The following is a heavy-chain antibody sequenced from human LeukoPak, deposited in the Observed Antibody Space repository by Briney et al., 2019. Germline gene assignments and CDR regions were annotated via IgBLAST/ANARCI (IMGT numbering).Heavy chain of an antibody. V-gene: IGHV3-23*01. D-gene: IGHD4-11*01. CDR1: GFTFSSYA. CDR3: ARSYSNHLFGMDV. J-gene: IGHJ6*02. CDR2: ISGSGGST. Sequence: PGGSLRLSCAASGFTFSSYAMSWVRQAPGKGLEWVSAISGSGGSTYYADSVKGRFTISRDNSKNTLYLQMNSLRAEDTAVYYCARSYSNHLFGMDVWGQGTAVTVSS.